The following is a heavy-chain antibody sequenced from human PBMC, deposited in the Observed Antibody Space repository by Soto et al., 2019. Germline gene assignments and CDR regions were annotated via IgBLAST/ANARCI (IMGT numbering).Heavy chain of an antibody. CDR3: ARDWGEPTRTRNVAPDF. D-gene: IGHD7-27*01. J-gene: IGHJ4*02. CDR1: GFTFTNYG. CDR2: IDYDGINK. Sequence: QVQLVESGGGVVQPGRSLRLSCAASGFTFTNYGIHWVRQAPGKGLEWVAVIDYDGINKYYADSVKGRFTISRDNSKDTVYLQMNSLRAEDTAVYHCARDWGEPTRTRNVAPDFWGQGTLVTVSS. V-gene: IGHV3-33*01.